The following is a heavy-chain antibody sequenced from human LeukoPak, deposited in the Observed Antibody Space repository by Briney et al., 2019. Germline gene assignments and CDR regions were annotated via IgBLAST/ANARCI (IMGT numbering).Heavy chain of an antibody. CDR3: ARGGKYGCSAGSCYSDY. Sequence: ASVKVSCKASGYIFTDYYLHWARQAPGQGLEWMGWIKPESGRTHYAQKFQGGVTMTRDTSISTAYMELSRLRSDDTALYYCARGGKYGCSAGSCYSDYWGQGTLVTVSS. J-gene: IGHJ4*02. V-gene: IGHV1-2*02. CDR2: IKPESGRT. D-gene: IGHD2-15*01. CDR1: GYIFTDYY.